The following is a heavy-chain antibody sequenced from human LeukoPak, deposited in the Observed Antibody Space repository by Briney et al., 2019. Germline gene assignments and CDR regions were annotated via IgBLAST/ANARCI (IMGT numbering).Heavy chain of an antibody. CDR3: AAGHPVYFNF. J-gene: IGHJ4*02. CDR2: IYYTGTT. Sequence: KPSETLSLTCTVSGASISSYYWSWIRQPPGQGLEWIGYIYYTGTTNYNPSLRSRVTISLDTSKNPFSLRLTSVTAADAAIYYCAAGHPVYFNFWGQGTLVTVSS. CDR1: GASISSYY. V-gene: IGHV4-59*08.